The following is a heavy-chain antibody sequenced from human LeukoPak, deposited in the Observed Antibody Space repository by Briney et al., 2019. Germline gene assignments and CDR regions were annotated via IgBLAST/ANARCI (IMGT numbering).Heavy chain of an antibody. J-gene: IGHJ4*02. CDR1: GYTFTIYD. D-gene: IGHD3-10*01. CDR2: MRPNSGDK. V-gene: IGHV1-8*01. Sequence: ASVKLSCKASGYTFTIYDINWVWLAPGQGLGWMGWMRPNSGDKGYAQKFQGRVTVTRNTSIGTAYLELSSLKSDDTAVYYCARSFYGSGTLEDWGQGTLVTVSS. CDR3: ARSFYGSGTLED.